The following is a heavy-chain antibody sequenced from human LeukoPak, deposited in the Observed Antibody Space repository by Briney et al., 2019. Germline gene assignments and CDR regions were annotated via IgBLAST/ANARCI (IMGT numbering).Heavy chain of an antibody. CDR3: AGDTGIAARGIFDY. V-gene: IGHV4-31*03. Sequence: SQTLSLTRTVSGGSISSGGYYWSWIRQHPGKGLEWIGYIYYSGSTYYNPSLKSRVTISVDTSKNQFSLKLSSVTAADTAVYYCAGDTGIAARGIFDYWGQGTLVTVSS. CDR1: GGSISSGGYY. D-gene: IGHD6-13*01. CDR2: IYYSGST. J-gene: IGHJ4*02.